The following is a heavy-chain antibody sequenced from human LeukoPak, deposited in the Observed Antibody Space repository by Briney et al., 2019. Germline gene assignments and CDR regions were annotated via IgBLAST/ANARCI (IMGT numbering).Heavy chain of an antibody. CDR1: GFTVSSNY. V-gene: IGHV3-66*01. D-gene: IGHD3-3*01. CDR2: IYSGGSI. J-gene: IGHJ1*01. Sequence: GGSLRLSCAASGFTVSSNYMSWVRQAPGKGLEWVSVIYSGGSIYYTDSVKGRFTISRDNSKNTLYLQMNSLRAEDTAVYYCARENIRFLEWFHRYFQHWGQGTLVTVSS. CDR3: ARENIRFLEWFHRYFQH.